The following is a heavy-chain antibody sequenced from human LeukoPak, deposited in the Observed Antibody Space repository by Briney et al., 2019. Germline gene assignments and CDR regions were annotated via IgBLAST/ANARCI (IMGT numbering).Heavy chain of an antibody. CDR1: GFTFSSYA. CDR3: AKDQGYCTNGVCYLARNENDY. J-gene: IGHJ4*02. D-gene: IGHD2-8*01. CDR2: ISGSGGST. V-gene: IGHV3-23*01. Sequence: PGGSLRLSCAASGFTFSSYAMSWVRQAPGKGLEWVSAISGSGGSTYYADSVKGRFTISRDNSKNTLYLQMNSLRAEDTAVYYCAKDQGYCTNGVCYLARNENDYWGQGTLVTVSS.